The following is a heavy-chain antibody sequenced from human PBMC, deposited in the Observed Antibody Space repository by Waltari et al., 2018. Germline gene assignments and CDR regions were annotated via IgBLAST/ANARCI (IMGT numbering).Heavy chain of an antibody. J-gene: IGHJ4*02. CDR3: AKDREVR. CDR1: GFTFSSYA. V-gene: IGHV3-23*03. D-gene: IGHD2-21*01. Sequence: EVQLLESGGGLVQPGGSLRLSCAASGFTFSSYAMSWVRQAPGKGLEWVSVIYSGGSTYYADSVKGRFTISRDNSKNTLYLQMNSLRAEDTAVYYCAKDREVRWGQGTLVTVSS. CDR2: IYSGGST.